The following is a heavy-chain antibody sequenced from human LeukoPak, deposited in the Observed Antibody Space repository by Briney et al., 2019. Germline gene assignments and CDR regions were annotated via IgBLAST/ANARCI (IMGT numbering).Heavy chain of an antibody. CDR2: ISASGDVT. Sequence: GGSLRLSCAASGFTFSKFPMGWVRQAPGRGLEWVSAISASGDVTFYADSLRGRFTISRDNSKNTLYLQMNSLRAEDTAVYYCAKSPVVGAIYFDYWGQGTLVTVSS. CDR3: AKSPVVGAIYFDY. J-gene: IGHJ4*02. V-gene: IGHV3-23*01. D-gene: IGHD1-26*01. CDR1: GFTFSKFP.